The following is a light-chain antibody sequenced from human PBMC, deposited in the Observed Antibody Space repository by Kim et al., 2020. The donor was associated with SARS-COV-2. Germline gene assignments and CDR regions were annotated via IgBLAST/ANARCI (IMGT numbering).Light chain of an antibody. Sequence: QSVLTQPPSVSGAPGQRVTISCTGSSSNIGAGYDVHWYQQLPRTAPKLLIYGNSNRPSGVPDRFSGSKSGTSASLAITGLQADDEADYYCQSYDSSLSGFYVFGTGTKVTVL. CDR1: SSNIGAGYD. J-gene: IGLJ1*01. V-gene: IGLV1-40*01. CDR3: QSYDSSLSGFYV. CDR2: GNS.